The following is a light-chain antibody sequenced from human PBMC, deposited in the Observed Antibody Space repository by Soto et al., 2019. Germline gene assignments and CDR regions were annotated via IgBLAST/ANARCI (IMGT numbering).Light chain of an antibody. CDR3: QQYSSTPLT. CDR1: QSVFSSSKNKNF. Sequence: DIVMTQSPDSLAVSLGERATLNCKSSQSVFSSSKNKNFLAWYQQKPGQPPKLILYWASTRDSGVSDRFSGSGSGTDFTLTISSLQAEDVAVYYCQQYSSTPLTFGGGTKVEIK. V-gene: IGKV4-1*01. CDR2: WAS. J-gene: IGKJ4*01.